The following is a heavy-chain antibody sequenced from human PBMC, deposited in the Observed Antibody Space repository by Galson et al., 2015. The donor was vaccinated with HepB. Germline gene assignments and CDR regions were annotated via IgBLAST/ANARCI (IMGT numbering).Heavy chain of an antibody. Sequence: SLRLSCAASGFRFRSDGMHWVRQAPGKGLEWVAGISYDGGKEHYADSVKGRFTISRDNSKDTLYLLMNSLRAEDTAVYFCAKGGRSYLSDVVFYPGFDDWGQGTLVTVAS. CDR1: GFRFRSDG. V-gene: IGHV3-30*18. J-gene: IGHJ4*02. D-gene: IGHD3-10*01. CDR2: ISYDGGKE. CDR3: AKGGRSYLSDVVFYPGFDD.